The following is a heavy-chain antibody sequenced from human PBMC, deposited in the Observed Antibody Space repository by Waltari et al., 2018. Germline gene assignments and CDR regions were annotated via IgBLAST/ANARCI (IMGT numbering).Heavy chain of an antibody. CDR3: ARFVPLRGLDL. V-gene: IGHV4-59*01. Sequence: QVHLQESGPGLVKPWETLSLTCTVSGGSMNSAYWTWIRQPPGKGLEWIGYIYYTGCPNYNPSLDSRVTTSVDTSRKQCSLRLTSVTTADTAVYFCARFVPLRGLDLWGPGMLVSVSS. D-gene: IGHD3-10*01. J-gene: IGHJ5*02. CDR2: IYYTGCP. CDR1: GGSMNSAY.